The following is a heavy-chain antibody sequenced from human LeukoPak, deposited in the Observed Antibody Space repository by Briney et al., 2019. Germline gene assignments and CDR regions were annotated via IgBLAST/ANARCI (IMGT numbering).Heavy chain of an antibody. CDR2: IYTSGST. J-gene: IGHJ3*02. CDR1: GGSFSGYY. D-gene: IGHD6-19*01. Sequence: SETLSLTCAVYGGSFSGYYWSWIRQPAGKGLEWIGRIYTSGSTNYNPSLKSRVTISVDTSKNQFSLELSSVTAADTAVYYCARVYSSGWYYAFDIWGQGTMVTVSS. CDR3: ARVYSSGWYYAFDI. V-gene: IGHV4-59*10.